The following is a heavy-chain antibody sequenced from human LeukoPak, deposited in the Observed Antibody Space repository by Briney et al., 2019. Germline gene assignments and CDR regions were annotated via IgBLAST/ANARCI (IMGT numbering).Heavy chain of an antibody. D-gene: IGHD1-26*01. CDR1: GYTFTSYD. J-gene: IGHJ4*02. Sequence: GASVKVSCKASGYTFTSYDINWVRQATGQGLEWMGWMNPNSGNTGYAQKFQGRVTITRNTSISTAYMELSSLRSEDTAVYYCARGWELLGGFDYWGQGTLVTVSS. CDR2: MNPNSGNT. V-gene: IGHV1-8*03. CDR3: ARGWELLGGFDY.